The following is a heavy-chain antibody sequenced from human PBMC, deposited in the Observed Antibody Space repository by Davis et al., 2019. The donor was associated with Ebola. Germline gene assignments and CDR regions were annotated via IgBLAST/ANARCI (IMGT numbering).Heavy chain of an antibody. V-gene: IGHV4-34*01. CDR2: INHSGST. CDR3: AFVGVDAKGDALDI. D-gene: IGHD1-26*01. Sequence: MPSETLSLTCAVYGGSFSGYYWSWIRQPPGKGLEWIGEINHSGSTNYNPSLKSRVTMSVDTSKNHFFLNLTSVTAADTAVYYCAFVGVDAKGDALDIWGQGTMVIVSS. CDR1: GGSFSGYY. J-gene: IGHJ3*02.